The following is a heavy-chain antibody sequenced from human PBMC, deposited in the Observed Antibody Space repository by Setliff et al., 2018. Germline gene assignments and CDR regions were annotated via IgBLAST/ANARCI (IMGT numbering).Heavy chain of an antibody. J-gene: IGHJ4*02. D-gene: IGHD3-3*01. CDR1: GGTFSSYA. CDR2: ISAHSGNA. CDR3: SRLVRFCIRTSCQRLSGGEF. Sequence: ASVKVSCKASGGTFSSYAISWVRQAPGQGLEWMGRISAHSGNAYYSPKLHGRVTLTTDTSTSTAYMELRSLESDDTAVYYCSRLVRFCIRTSCQRLSGGEFWGQGTLVTVS. V-gene: IGHV1-18*01.